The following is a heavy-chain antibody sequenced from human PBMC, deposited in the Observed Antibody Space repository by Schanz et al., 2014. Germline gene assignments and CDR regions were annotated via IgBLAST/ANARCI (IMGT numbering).Heavy chain of an antibody. CDR1: GFTFSDSW. CDR3: ARSYSSGWYPYYYGMDV. V-gene: IGHV3-74*02. CDR2: TSNDGSFT. Sequence: EEQMVESGGGLVKPGGSLILSCAASGFTFSDSWMHWVRQAPGKGLVWVSRTSNDGSFTTFADSVKGRFTISRDNAKNTLYLQMNSLRAEDTAVYYCARSYSSGWYPYYYGMDVWGQGTTVTVSS. J-gene: IGHJ6*02. D-gene: IGHD6-19*01.